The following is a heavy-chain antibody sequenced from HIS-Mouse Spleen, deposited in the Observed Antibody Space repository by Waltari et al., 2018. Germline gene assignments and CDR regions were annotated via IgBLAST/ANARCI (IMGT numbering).Heavy chain of an antibody. V-gene: IGHV4-39*07. CDR3: AREIPYSSSWYDWYFDL. Sequence: QLQLQELGPGLVKPSETLSLTCTVPGGSISSRSYYWGWIRQPPGKGLEWIGSIYYSGSTYYNPSLKSRVTISVDTSKNQFSLKLSSVTAADTAVYYCAREIPYSSSWYDWYFDLWGRGTLVTVSS. D-gene: IGHD6-13*01. CDR2: IYYSGST. CDR1: GGSISSRSYY. J-gene: IGHJ2*01.